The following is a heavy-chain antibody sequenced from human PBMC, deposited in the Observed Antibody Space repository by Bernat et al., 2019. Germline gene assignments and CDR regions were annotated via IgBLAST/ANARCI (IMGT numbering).Heavy chain of an antibody. D-gene: IGHD3-9*01. CDR3: ARDRELRYFDWLSSYGMDV. CDR1: GFTFSSYG. J-gene: IGHJ6*02. CDR2: IWYDGSNK. Sequence: QVQLVESGGGVVQPGRSLRLSCAASGFTFSSYGMHWVRQAPGKGLEWVAVIWYDGSNKYYADSVKGRFTISRDNSKNTLYLQMNSLRAEDTAVYYCARDRELRYFDWLSSYGMDVWGQGTTVTVSS. V-gene: IGHV3-33*01.